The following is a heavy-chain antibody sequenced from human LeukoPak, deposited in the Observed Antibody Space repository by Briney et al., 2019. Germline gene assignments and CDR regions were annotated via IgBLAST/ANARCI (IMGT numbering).Heavy chain of an antibody. D-gene: IGHD3-10*01. CDR1: GGSISSSSYY. CDR3: ARVSIMVRGVITEDYYYGMDV. CDR2: IYYSGST. J-gene: IGHJ6*02. V-gene: IGHV4-39*07. Sequence: SETLSLTCTVSGGSISSSSYYWGWIRQPPGKGLEWIGSIYYSGSTYYNPSLKSRVTISVDTSKNQFSLKLSSVTAADTAVYYCARVSIMVRGVITEDYYYGMDVWGQGTTVTVSS.